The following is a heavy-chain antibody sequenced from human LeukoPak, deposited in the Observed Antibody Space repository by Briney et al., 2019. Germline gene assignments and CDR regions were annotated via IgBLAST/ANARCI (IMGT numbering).Heavy chain of an antibody. J-gene: IGHJ4*02. CDR2: ISAYNGNT. D-gene: IGHD3-22*01. Sequence: ASVKVSCKASGYTFTSYGISWVRQAPGQGLEWMGWISAYNGNTNYAQKLQGRVTMTTDTSTSTAYMELRSLRSDDTAVYYCARAEYYYDSSGYNYWGQGTLATVSS. V-gene: IGHV1-18*01. CDR3: ARAEYYYDSSGYNY. CDR1: GYTFTSYG.